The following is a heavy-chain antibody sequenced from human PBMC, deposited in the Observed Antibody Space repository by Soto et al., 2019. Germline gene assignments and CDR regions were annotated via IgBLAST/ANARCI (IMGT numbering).Heavy chain of an antibody. V-gene: IGHV4-61*01. CDR3: ARVLFGELSLFDY. CDR1: GGSVSSGSYY. CDR2: IYYSGST. J-gene: IGHJ4*02. Sequence: PSETLSLTCTVSGGSVSSGSYYWSWIRQPPGKGLEWIGYIYYSGSTNYNPSLKSRVTISVDTSKNQFSLKLSSVTAADTAVYYCARVLFGELSLFDYGGQGTLVTVS. D-gene: IGHD3-16*02.